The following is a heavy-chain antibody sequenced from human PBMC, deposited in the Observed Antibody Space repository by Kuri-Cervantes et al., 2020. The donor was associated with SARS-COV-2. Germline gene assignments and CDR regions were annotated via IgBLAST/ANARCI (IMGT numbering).Heavy chain of an antibody. D-gene: IGHD2-15*01. V-gene: IGHV3-74*01. J-gene: IGHJ3*02. CDR3: AKDEVDQGGFDI. Sequence: GGSLRLSCAASGFTFSTYWMNWVRQAPGKGLMWVSRIDYDGNRPGYADSVKGRFTISRDNAKNTLYLEMNSLRVEDTAVYYCAKDEVDQGGFDIWGQGTVVTVSS. CDR1: GFTFSTYW. CDR2: IDYDGNRP.